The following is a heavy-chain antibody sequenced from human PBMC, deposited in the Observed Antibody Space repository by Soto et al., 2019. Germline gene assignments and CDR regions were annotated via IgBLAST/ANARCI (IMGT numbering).Heavy chain of an antibody. CDR2: IYYSGST. CDR3: ARAVTAIFGVSNWFDP. Sequence: SETLSLTCTVSGGSISSGGYYWSWIRQHPGKGLEWIGYIYYSGSTYYNPSLKSRVTISVDTSKNQFSLKLSSVTAADTAVYYCARAVTAIFGVSNWFDPWGQGTLVTVSS. J-gene: IGHJ5*02. V-gene: IGHV4-31*03. D-gene: IGHD3-3*01. CDR1: GGSISSGGYY.